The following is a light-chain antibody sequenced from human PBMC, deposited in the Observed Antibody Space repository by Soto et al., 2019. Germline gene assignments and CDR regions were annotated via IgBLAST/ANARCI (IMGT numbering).Light chain of an antibody. CDR1: QSVNSW. V-gene: IGKV1-5*01. CDR2: DAS. CDR3: HQYNSYHT. Sequence: DIQMTQSPLTRSSFFVDIVSITFRASQSVNSWLAWYQQRPGKAPKLLIYDASTLESGVPSRFSGSGSGTEFTLTISSLQTDDFATYYCHQYNSYHTFGGGTKVDI. J-gene: IGKJ4*01.